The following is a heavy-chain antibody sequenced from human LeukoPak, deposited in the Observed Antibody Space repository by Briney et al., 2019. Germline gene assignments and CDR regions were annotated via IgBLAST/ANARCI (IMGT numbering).Heavy chain of an antibody. CDR3: ARVGRIQLWASFDY. CDR2: IYHSGST. V-gene: IGHV4-30-2*01. D-gene: IGHD5-18*01. CDR1: GGSISSGGYS. Sequence: PSQTLSLTCAVSGGSISSGGYSWSWIRQPPGKGLEWIGYIYHSGSTYYNPSLKSRVTISVDRSKNQFSLKLSSVTAADTAVYYCARVGRIQLWASFDYWGQGTLVTVSS. J-gene: IGHJ4*02.